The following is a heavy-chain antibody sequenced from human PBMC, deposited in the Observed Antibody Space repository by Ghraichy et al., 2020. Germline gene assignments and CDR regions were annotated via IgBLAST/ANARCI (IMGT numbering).Heavy chain of an antibody. CDR2: IYYSGST. Sequence: SETLSLTCTVSGGSISSGGYYWSWIRQHPGKGLEWIGYIYYSGSTYYNPSLKSRVTISVDTSKNQFSLKLSSVTAADTAVYYCARVGYYYDSSGYLLDYWGQGTLVTVSS. CDR1: GGSISSGGYY. J-gene: IGHJ4*02. CDR3: ARVGYYYDSSGYLLDY. V-gene: IGHV4-31*03. D-gene: IGHD3-22*01.